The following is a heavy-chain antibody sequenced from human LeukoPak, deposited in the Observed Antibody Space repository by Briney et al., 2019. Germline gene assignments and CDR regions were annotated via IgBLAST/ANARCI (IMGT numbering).Heavy chain of an antibody. CDR1: GGSISSSSYY. CDR2: IYYSGST. CDR3: ARDRGDSSGYFSY. V-gene: IGHV4-61*01. Sequence: NPSETLSLTCTVSGGSISSSSYYWSWIRQPPGKGLEWIGYIYYSGSTNYNPSLKSRVTISVDTSKNQFSLKLSSVTAADTAVYYCARDRGDSSGYFSYWGQGTLVTVSS. D-gene: IGHD3-22*01. J-gene: IGHJ4*02.